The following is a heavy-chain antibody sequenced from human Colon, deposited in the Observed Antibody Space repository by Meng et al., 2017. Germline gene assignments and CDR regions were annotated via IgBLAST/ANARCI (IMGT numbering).Heavy chain of an antibody. CDR1: GDSVSSNSYY. J-gene: IGHJ4*02. V-gene: IGHV4-31*03. Sequence: QVQLQESGPRLVKPSQTLSLTCTVSGDSVSSNSYYWTWIRQHPGTGLEWIGYIYGGGISHYNPSLKSRITMSIDTSKNQFSLQLTSVTAADTAIYYCARDPLAVGPTDRGLDSWGQGTLVTVSS. CDR3: ARDPLAVGPTDRGLDS. CDR2: IYGGGIS. D-gene: IGHD1-26*01.